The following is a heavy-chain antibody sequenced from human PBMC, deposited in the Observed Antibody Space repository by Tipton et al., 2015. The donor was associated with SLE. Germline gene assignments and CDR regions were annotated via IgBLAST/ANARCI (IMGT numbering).Heavy chain of an antibody. Sequence: TLSLTCAVYGGSFSGYYWSWIRQPPGKGLEWIGEINHSGSTNYNPSLRSRVTISVDTSKNQFSLKLSSVTAVDTAVYYCASVRNYDSSGYYKAEYFQHWGQGTLVTVSS. D-gene: IGHD3-22*01. J-gene: IGHJ1*01. CDR2: INHSGST. CDR1: GGSFSGYY. CDR3: ASVRNYDSSGYYKAEYFQH. V-gene: IGHV4-34*01.